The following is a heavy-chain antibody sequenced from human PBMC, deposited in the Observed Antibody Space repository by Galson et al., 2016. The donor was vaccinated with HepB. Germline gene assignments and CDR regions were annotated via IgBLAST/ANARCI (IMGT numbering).Heavy chain of an antibody. Sequence: SVTVSCKASGGTFSSHAINWVRQAPGQGLEWMGGIIPIFGTANSAQKFQGRVTITADESTSTAYMELSSLRSEDTAVYYCAMEDYDYGGNSGGFDYWGQGSLVTVSS. CDR3: AMEDYDYGGNSGGFDY. J-gene: IGHJ4*02. CDR2: IIPIFGTA. D-gene: IGHD4-23*01. V-gene: IGHV1-69*13. CDR1: GGTFSSHA.